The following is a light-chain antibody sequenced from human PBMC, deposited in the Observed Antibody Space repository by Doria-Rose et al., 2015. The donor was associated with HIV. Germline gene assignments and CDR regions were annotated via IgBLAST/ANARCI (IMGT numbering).Light chain of an antibody. J-gene: IGLJ2*01. V-gene: IGLV3-21*02. Sequence: SYELTQLPSVSVAPGQTARITCGGNNIGSKSVHWYQQKPGQATVLVVYNDSDRPSGIPERSSGSNSGNPATLTISRVEAGDEAAYYCQVWDSDTDYVVFGGGTKLTVL. CDR1: NIGSKS. CDR3: QVWDSDTDYVV. CDR2: NDS.